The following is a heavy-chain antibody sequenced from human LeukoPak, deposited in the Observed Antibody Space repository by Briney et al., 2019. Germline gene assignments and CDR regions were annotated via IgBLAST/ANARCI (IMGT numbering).Heavy chain of an antibody. J-gene: IGHJ5*02. V-gene: IGHV4-39*07. CDR2: IYYSGST. Sequence: PSETLSLTCTVSGGSISSSSYYWGWIRQPPGKGLEWIGSIYYSGSTYYNPSLKSRVTISVDTSKNQFSLKLSSVTAADTAVYYCARDRILSGSYFDIDPWGQGTLVTVSS. CDR3: ARDRILSGSYFDIDP. CDR1: GGSISSSSYY. D-gene: IGHD1-26*01.